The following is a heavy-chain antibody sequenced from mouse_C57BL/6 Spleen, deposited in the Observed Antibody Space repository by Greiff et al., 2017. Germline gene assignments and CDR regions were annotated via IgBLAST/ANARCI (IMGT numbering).Heavy chain of an antibody. Sequence: QVQLKQPGAELVKPGASVKLSCKASGFTFTSYWMHWVKQRPGQGLEWIGMIHPNSGSTNYNEKFKSKATLTVDKSSSTAYMQLSSLTSEDSAVYYCATGDYDGFAYWGQGTLVTVSA. CDR2: IHPNSGST. D-gene: IGHD2-4*01. CDR1: GFTFTSYW. V-gene: IGHV1-64*01. J-gene: IGHJ3*01. CDR3: ATGDYDGFAY.